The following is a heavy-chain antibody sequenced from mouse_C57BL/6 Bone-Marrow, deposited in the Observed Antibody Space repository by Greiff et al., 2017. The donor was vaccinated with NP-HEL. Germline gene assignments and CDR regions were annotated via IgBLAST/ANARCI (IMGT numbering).Heavy chain of an antibody. V-gene: IGHV5-9-1*02. CDR2: ISSGGDYI. J-gene: IGHJ4*01. Sequence: EVMLVESGEGLVKPGGSLKLSCAASGFTFSSYAMSWVRQTPEKRLEWVAYISSGGDYIYYADTVKGRFTISRDNARNTLYLQMSSLKSEDTAMYYCTRDQYIGYAMDYWGQGTSVTVSS. D-gene: IGHD1-3*01. CDR1: GFTFSSYA. CDR3: TRDQYIGYAMDY.